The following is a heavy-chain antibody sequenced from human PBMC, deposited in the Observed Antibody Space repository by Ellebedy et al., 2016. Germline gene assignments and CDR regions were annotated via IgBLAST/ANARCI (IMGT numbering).Heavy chain of an antibody. D-gene: IGHD6-6*01. J-gene: IGHJ4*02. Sequence: GESLKISXVASAFTFSNSWMRWIRQAPGKGLEWVAHISPDGSETYYVDSVKGRFTISRDNPKNSLYLQMKSLGAEDTAVYYCVRDTEYWGQGTLVAVSS. CDR1: AFTFSNSW. CDR2: ISPDGSET. CDR3: VRDTEY. V-gene: IGHV3-7*04.